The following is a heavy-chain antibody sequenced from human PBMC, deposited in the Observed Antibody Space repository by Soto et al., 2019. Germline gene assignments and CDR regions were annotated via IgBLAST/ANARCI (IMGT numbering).Heavy chain of an antibody. CDR1: GGSISSSSYY. Sequence: QLQLQESGPGLVKPSETLSLTCTVSGGSISSSSYYWGWIRQPPGKGLEWIGSIYYSGSTYYNPSPKSRVTISVDTSKNQFTLKLSSVTAADTAVYYCLGSHRTDFDDWGQGTLVTVSS. D-gene: IGHD3-16*02. V-gene: IGHV4-39*01. CDR3: LGSHRTDFDD. CDR2: IYYSGST. J-gene: IGHJ4*02.